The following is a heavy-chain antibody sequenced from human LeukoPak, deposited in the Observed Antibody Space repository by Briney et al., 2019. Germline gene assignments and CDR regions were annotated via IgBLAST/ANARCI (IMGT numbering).Heavy chain of an antibody. Sequence: GGSLRLSCAASGFTFSSYGMHWVRQAPGKGLEWVAVIWYDGSNKYYADSVKGRFTISRDNSKNTLYLQMNSLRAEDTAVYYCAKDPLMYSSSWYFDYWGQGTLVTVSS. V-gene: IGHV3-30*02. D-gene: IGHD6-13*01. CDR1: GFTFSSYG. CDR2: IWYDGSNK. J-gene: IGHJ4*02. CDR3: AKDPLMYSSSWYFDY.